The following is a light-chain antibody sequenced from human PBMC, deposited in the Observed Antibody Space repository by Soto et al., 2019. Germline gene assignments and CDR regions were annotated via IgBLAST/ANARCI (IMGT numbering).Light chain of an antibody. CDR2: DNN. V-gene: IGLV1-51*01. CDR1: SSNIGNDY. Sequence: QSVLTQPPSVSVAPGQQVTISCSRSSSNIGNDYVSWYQQLPGTAPKLLIYDNNKRAAGIPDRFSGSESGTSATLGITGLQTGDEADYYCGRWDSRLSTYVFGTGTKLTVL. CDR3: GRWDSRLSTYV. J-gene: IGLJ1*01.